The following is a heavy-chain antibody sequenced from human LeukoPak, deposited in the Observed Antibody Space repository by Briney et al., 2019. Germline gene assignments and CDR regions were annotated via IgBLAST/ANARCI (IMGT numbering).Heavy chain of an antibody. CDR2: ISGSGGNT. Sequence: GGSLRVSCAASGFTFSSYAMSWVRQAPGKGLEWVSAISGSGGNTYYADSVKGRFTISRDNSKNTLYLQMNSLRAEDTAVYYCARYSNYPPWSGYYIPLGYWGQGTLVTVSS. CDR3: ARYSNYPPWSGYYIPLGY. V-gene: IGHV3-23*01. CDR1: GFTFSSYA. J-gene: IGHJ4*02. D-gene: IGHD3-3*01.